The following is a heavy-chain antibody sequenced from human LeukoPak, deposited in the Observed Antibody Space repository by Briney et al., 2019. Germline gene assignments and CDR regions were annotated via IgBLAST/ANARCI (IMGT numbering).Heavy chain of an antibody. CDR2: IYYSGST. J-gene: IGHJ4*02. Sequence: SETLSLTCTVSGGSISSSSYYWGWIRQPPGKGLEWIGSIYYSGSTYYNPSLKSRVTISVDTSKNQFSLKLSSVTAAGTAVYYCARLIAVAEGGYFDYWGQGTLVTVSS. V-gene: IGHV4-39*01. CDR1: GGSISSSSYY. CDR3: ARLIAVAEGGYFDY. D-gene: IGHD6-19*01.